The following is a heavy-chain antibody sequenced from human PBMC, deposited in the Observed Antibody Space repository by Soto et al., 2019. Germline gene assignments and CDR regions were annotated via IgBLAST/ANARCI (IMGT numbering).Heavy chain of an antibody. CDR2: IFYTGSA. V-gene: IGHV4-31*03. J-gene: IGHJ4*02. CDR1: GASIRSGGYY. D-gene: IGHD3-3*01. CDR3: AKDGPADPITIFGVASADY. Sequence: PSETLSLTCTVSGASIRSGGYYWSWIRQRPGKGLEWIAYIFYTGSAYYNPSLESRLSISIDRSKNQFSLKLSSVSAADTAVYYCAKDGPADPITIFGVASADYWGQGTLVTVSS.